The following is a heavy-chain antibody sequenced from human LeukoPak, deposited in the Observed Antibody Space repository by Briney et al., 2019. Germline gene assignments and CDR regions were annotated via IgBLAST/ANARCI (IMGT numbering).Heavy chain of an antibody. J-gene: IGHJ4*02. Sequence: PERSLRLSCAASGFTFSSYVMHWVRQAPGKGLEWVAVISYDGSDKYYADSVKGRFTISRDNSKNTLYLQMNSLRAEDTAVYYCARDFAYNRFDYWGQGTLVTVSS. CDR2: ISYDGSDK. D-gene: IGHD5-24*01. CDR1: GFTFSSYV. CDR3: ARDFAYNRFDY. V-gene: IGHV3-30*03.